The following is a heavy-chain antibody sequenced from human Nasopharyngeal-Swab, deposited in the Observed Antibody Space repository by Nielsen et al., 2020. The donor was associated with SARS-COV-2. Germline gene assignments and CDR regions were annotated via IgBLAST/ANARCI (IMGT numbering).Heavy chain of an antibody. J-gene: IGHJ4*02. CDR1: GYTFTGYF. V-gene: IGHV1-2*06. CDR3: ASPYVSNGVCYSRAGFDS. CDR2: ISPNSGGT. Sequence: ASVKVSCKASGYTFTGYFLHWVRQAPGQGLEWMGRISPNSGGTNYAQKFQGRVTMTSDTSISTAYMELSSLRSDDTAVYYCASPYVSNGVCYSRAGFDSWGQGSLVTVSS. D-gene: IGHD2-8*01.